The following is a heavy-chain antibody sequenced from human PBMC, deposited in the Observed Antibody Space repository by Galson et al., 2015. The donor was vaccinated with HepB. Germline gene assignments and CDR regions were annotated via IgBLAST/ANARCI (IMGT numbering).Heavy chain of an antibody. Sequence: SLRLSCAASGFRFYTYALSWVRQAPGKGLEWVSTITGTGGNTYYADSVKGRFTISKDMSKNTLYLQMNSLRVEDTAVYYCAKDGIASAGTPYYFRYWGQGTLVTVSS. J-gene: IGHJ4*02. CDR3: AKDGIASAGTPYYFRY. V-gene: IGHV3-23*01. CDR2: ITGTGGNT. D-gene: IGHD6-13*01. CDR1: GFRFYTYA.